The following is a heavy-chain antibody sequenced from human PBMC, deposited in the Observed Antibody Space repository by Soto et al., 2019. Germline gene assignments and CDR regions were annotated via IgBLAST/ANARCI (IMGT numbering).Heavy chain of an antibody. CDR1: GYTFTDYD. V-gene: IGHV1-2*02. CDR3: ARDTSTSWSWFDP. D-gene: IGHD6-13*01. CDR2: INPHSGDT. J-gene: IGHJ5*02. Sequence: ASVKVSCKTSGYTFTDYDIHWVRQAPGQGLEWMGWINPHSGDTKYAQRFQARVTMTRDTSISTAYMELRRLRSDDRAVYYCARDTSTSWSWFDPWGQGTLVTVSS.